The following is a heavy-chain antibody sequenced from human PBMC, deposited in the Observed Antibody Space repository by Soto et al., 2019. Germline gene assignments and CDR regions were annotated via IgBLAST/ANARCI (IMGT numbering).Heavy chain of an antibody. V-gene: IGHV3-33*01. D-gene: IGHD2-2*01. J-gene: IGHJ4*02. CDR2: IWSDGSSK. CDR1: GISFRNSG. Sequence: QVQLVQSEGGVVQPGRSLRLSCVMSGISFRNSGMHWVRQAPGKGLGWVAMIWSDGSSKFYADSVQGRFTISRDNSMDTLYLQMTSLRPEDTAIYYCASDKGVTSLDYWGQGTLVTVSS. CDR3: ASDKGVTSLDY.